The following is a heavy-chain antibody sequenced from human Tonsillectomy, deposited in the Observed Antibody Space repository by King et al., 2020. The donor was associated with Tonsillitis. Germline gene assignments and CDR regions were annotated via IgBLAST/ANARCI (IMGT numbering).Heavy chain of an antibody. CDR3: ARVYNYYYYMDV. J-gene: IGHJ6*03. V-gene: IGHV3-48*03. CDR2: ISSSGLTI. CDR1: GFTFSSYE. Sequence: VQLVESGGGLVQPGGSLRLSCAASGFTFSSYEMNWVRQAPGKGLEWVSSISSSGLTIYYADSVNGRFTISRDNAKNSLYLQMNSLRAEDTAVYYCARVYNYYYYMDVWGKGTTVTVSS.